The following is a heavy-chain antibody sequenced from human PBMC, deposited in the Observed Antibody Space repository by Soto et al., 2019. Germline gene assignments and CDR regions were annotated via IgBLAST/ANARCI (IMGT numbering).Heavy chain of an antibody. D-gene: IGHD2-2*01. CDR3: ARGQDIVVVPADYYYMDV. J-gene: IGHJ6*03. V-gene: IGHV1-8*01. Sequence: GASVKVSCKASGYTFTSYDINWVRQATGQGLEWMGWMNPNSGNTGYAQKFQGRVTMTRNTSISTAYMELSSLRSEDTAVYYCARGQDIVVVPADYYYMDVRGKGTTVNVSS. CDR2: MNPNSGNT. CDR1: GYTFTSYD.